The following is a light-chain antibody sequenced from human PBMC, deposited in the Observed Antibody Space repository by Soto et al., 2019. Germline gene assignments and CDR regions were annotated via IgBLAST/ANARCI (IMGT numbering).Light chain of an antibody. Sequence: EVVMTQSPATLSVSPGERATLSCRASQSVSNNLAWYQQKPGQAPRLLMYAASTRATGIPARFSGSRSGTEFTLTISSLQSEDFAVYYCQQYNNWPRTFGHGTKV. CDR1: QSVSNN. CDR2: AAS. V-gene: IGKV3-15*01. J-gene: IGKJ1*01. CDR3: QQYNNWPRT.